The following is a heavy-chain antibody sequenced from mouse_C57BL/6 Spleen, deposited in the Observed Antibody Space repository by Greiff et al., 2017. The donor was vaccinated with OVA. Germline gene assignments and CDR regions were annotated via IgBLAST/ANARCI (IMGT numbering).Heavy chain of an antibody. Sequence: LLESGPELVKPGASVKISCKASGYAFSSSWMNWVKQRPGKGLEWIGRIYPGDGDTNYNGKFKGKATLTADKSSSTAYMQLSSLTSEDSAVYFCARGGDYGSSYGGAWFAYWGQGTLVTVSA. CDR2: IYPGDGDT. CDR1: GYAFSSSW. CDR3: ARGGDYGSSYGGAWFAY. D-gene: IGHD1-1*01. V-gene: IGHV1-82*01. J-gene: IGHJ3*01.